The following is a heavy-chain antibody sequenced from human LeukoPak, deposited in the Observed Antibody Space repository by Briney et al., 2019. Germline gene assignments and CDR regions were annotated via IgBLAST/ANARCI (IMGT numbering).Heavy chain of an antibody. V-gene: IGHV3-7*04. D-gene: IGHD3-10*01. J-gene: IGHJ4*02. Sequence: PGGSLRLSCAASGDMFPLYWMTWVRQAPGKGLEWVANLKQDGSEKYYVDSVKGRFTIPRDNAKNSVYLQMNSLRAEDTAVYYCARRHHFGFLDSWGQGALVTVCS. CDR1: GDMFPLYW. CDR2: LKQDGSEK. CDR3: ARRHHFGFLDS.